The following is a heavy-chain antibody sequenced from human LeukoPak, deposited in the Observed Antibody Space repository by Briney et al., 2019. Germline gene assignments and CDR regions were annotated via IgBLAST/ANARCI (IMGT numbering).Heavy chain of an antibody. CDR2: INPSGGST. D-gene: IGHD2-2*01. Sequence: ASVKVSCKASGYTFTSYGISWVRQAPGQGLEWMGIINPSGGSTSYAQKFQGRVTMTRDTSTSTVYMELSSLRSEDTAVYYCARSTSTLDYWGQGTLVTVSS. CDR1: GYTFTSYG. CDR3: ARSTSTLDY. J-gene: IGHJ4*02. V-gene: IGHV1-46*01.